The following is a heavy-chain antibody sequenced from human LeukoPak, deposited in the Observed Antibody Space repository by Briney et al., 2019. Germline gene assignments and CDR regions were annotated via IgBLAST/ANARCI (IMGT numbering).Heavy chain of an antibody. D-gene: IGHD3-10*01. CDR3: ARDSNFYDSGTYWGYYFDY. Sequence: PGGSLRLSCAASAFTFSSCAMSWVRQAPGKGLECVSAISGSGGTTYYADSVKGRFTISRDNSKNTLYLQMNSLRAEDTAVYYCARDSNFYDSGTYWGYYFDYWGQGTLVTVSS. CDR2: ISGSGGTT. V-gene: IGHV3-23*01. J-gene: IGHJ4*02. CDR1: AFTFSSCA.